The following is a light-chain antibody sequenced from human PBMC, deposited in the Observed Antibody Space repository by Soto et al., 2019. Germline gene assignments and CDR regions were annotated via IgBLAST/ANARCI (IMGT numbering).Light chain of an antibody. Sequence: EIVLTQSPGTLSLSPGERATLSCRASQSVSSSYLAWYQQRPGQAPRLLIYGASSRATGIPDRFSGSGSGTDFTLTINRLEPEDFAVYYCQQYGSPPYTFGQGTRLEIK. CDR1: QSVSSSY. CDR3: QQYGSPPYT. V-gene: IGKV3-20*01. CDR2: GAS. J-gene: IGKJ5*01.